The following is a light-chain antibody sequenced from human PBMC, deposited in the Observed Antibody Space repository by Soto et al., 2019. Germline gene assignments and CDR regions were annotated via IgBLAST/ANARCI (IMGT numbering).Light chain of an antibody. CDR3: SAYSGGNIVV. V-gene: IGLV2-8*01. CDR1: SGDIGRYDF. J-gene: IGLJ2*01. Sequence: QSALTQPPSASGSPGQSVTISCSGTSGDIGRYDFVSWYQLHPGKVPKLLIYEVDKRPSGVPDRFSGSKSGDRAALTVSGLQPEDEADYHCSAYSGGNIVVFGGGTQLTVL. CDR2: EVD.